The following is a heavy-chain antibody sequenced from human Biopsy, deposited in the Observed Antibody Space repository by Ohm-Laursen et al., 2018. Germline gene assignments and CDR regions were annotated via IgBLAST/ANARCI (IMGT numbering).Heavy chain of an antibody. Sequence: GTLSLTCTASGGSFTGHYWSWIRRPPGKGLEWIGHISYTGYTSYNASLKSRVTISVDTSRNHFSLRLSSLTAADTAVYYCARGSNDFGGLYFPRWGQGTLLTVSS. V-gene: IGHV4-59*11. CDR2: ISYTGYT. CDR3: ARGSNDFGGLYFPR. J-gene: IGHJ4*02. CDR1: GGSFTGHY. D-gene: IGHD4-23*01.